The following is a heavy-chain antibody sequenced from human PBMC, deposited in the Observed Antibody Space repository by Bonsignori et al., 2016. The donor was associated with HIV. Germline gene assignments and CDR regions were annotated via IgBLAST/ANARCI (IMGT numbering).Heavy chain of an antibody. D-gene: IGHD2-21*01. V-gene: IGHV1-46*01. CDR1: GYTFTSYC. CDR2: INPSGGST. Sequence: ASVKVSCKASGYTFTSYCMHWVRQAPGQGLEWMGIINPSGGSTAYAQRFQGRVTMTTDTSTSTVYMELSSLRSDDTAVYYCARDLEVVRYFGYWGQGTLVTVSS. J-gene: IGHJ4*02. CDR3: ARDLEVVRYFGY.